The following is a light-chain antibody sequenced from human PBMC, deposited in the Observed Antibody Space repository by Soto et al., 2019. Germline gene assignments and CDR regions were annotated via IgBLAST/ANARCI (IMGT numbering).Light chain of an antibody. CDR1: QSVSSY. CDR3: QHYGTSQIT. V-gene: IGKV3-20*01. CDR2: DAS. J-gene: IGKJ5*01. Sequence: EIVLTQSPATLSLSPGERATLSCRASQSVSSYLAWYQQKPGQAPRLLIYDASNRATGIPDRFSGSGAGTDFTLTISRLEPEDFAVYYCQHYGTSQITFGQGTRLEIK.